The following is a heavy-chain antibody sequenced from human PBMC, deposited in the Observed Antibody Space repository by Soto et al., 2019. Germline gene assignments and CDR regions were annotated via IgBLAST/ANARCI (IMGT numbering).Heavy chain of an antibody. J-gene: IGHJ6*02. CDR2: IYPGDSDT. CDR1: GYSFTSYW. Sequence: EVQLVQSGAEVKKPGESLKISCKGSGYSFTSYWIGWVRQMPGKGLEWMGIIYPGDSDTRYSPSFQGQVTISADKSISTAYLQWSSLKAXXXXXXXXXXXXXXXXXXGQGTTVTVSS. CDR3: XXXXXXXXX. V-gene: IGHV5-51*03.